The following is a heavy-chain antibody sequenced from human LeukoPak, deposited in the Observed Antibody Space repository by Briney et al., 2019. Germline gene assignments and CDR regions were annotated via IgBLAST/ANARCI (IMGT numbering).Heavy chain of an antibody. J-gene: IGHJ5*02. CDR3: AKSFYGSGSYFPSWFDP. D-gene: IGHD3-10*01. V-gene: IGHV3-23*01. CDR1: GLTFSSYA. CDR2: ISGSGGST. Sequence: GGSLRLSCAASGLTFSSYAMSRVRQAPGKGLEWVSAISGSGGSTYYADSVKGRFTISRDNSKNTLYLQMNSLRAEDTAVYYCAKSFYGSGSYFPSWFDPWGQGTLVTVSS.